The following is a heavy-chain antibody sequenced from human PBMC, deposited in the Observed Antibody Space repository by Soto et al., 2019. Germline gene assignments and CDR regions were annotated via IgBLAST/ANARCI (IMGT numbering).Heavy chain of an antibody. D-gene: IGHD2-21*01. J-gene: IGHJ4*02. CDR1: GVTFSTYA. CDR3: AKDSGSNRPLFQDY. V-gene: IGHV3-23*01. CDR2: ISGSGDNT. Sequence: VQLLESGGGLVQPGGSLRLSCVVSGVTFSTYAMIWVRQAPGKGLEWVSGISGSGDNTYYADSVKGRFTISRDKSRNTLYLQMNSLRVEDTAVYYCAKDSGSNRPLFQDYWGQGTLVTVSS.